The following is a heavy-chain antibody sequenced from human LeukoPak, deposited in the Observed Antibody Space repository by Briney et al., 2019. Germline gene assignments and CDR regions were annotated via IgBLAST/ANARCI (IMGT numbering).Heavy chain of an antibody. CDR3: ARRYYYNLGSFPFDF. D-gene: IGHD3-10*01. Sequence: SETLSLTCAVSGGPFSGYFWSWIRQSSGKGLEWIGEIHNSGTTNYNPSLNSRVPISEDTSKNQFYLNLSSVTAADTAVYYCARRYYYNLGSFPFDFWGQGTLVTVSS. V-gene: IGHV4-34*01. CDR1: GGPFSGYF. CDR2: IHNSGTT. J-gene: IGHJ4*02.